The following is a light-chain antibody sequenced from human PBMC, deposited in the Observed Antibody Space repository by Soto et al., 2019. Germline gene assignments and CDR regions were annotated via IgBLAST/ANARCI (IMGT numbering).Light chain of an antibody. J-gene: IGKJ4*01. Sequence: ELVMTQSPATLSVSPGERATLSCWASQSVSTNLAWYQQKPGQAPRLLIYGASTRATGIPARFSGSGSGTEFTLTISSLQSEDFAVYYCQEYNNWPPLTFGGGTKVEIK. CDR2: GAS. CDR1: QSVSTN. V-gene: IGKV3-15*01. CDR3: QEYNNWPPLT.